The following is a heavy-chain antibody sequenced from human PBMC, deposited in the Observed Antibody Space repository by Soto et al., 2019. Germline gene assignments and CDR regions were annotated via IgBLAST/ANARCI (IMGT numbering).Heavy chain of an antibody. Sequence: SVKVSCKTSGYIFTDYYIHWVRQAPGQGLEWMGYINPKNGDTTYEQKFQGWVTMTRDTSVNTAYIDLRSLRFNDTAVYYCARDQGNSSSWPIDFWGQGTQVTVSS. D-gene: IGHD6-13*01. CDR1: GYIFTDYY. V-gene: IGHV1-2*04. CDR2: INPKNGDT. J-gene: IGHJ4*02. CDR3: ARDQGNSSSWPIDF.